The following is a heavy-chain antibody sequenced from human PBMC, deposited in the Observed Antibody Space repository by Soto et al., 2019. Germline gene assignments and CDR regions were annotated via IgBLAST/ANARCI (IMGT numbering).Heavy chain of an antibody. J-gene: IGHJ4*02. CDR1: DFRSNDYY. Sequence: SLRLSCAAADFRSNDYYMTWIRQAPGKGLEWVSYISSGSITIYYAHSVKGRFTISRDNAKNSLYLQMNSLRAEDTAVYYCATSSGALAASFPYYFDYWGQGTLVTVSS. CDR2: ISSGSITI. V-gene: IGHV3-11*01. CDR3: ATSSGALAASFPYYFDY. D-gene: IGHD6-25*01.